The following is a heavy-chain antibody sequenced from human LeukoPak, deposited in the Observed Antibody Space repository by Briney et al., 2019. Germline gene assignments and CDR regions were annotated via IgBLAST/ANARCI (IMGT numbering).Heavy chain of an antibody. V-gene: IGHV3-20*04. Sequence: PGGSLRLSCAASGFTFDDYGMSWVRQAPGKGLEWVSGINWNGGSTGYADSVKGRFTISRDNAKNSLYLQMNSLRAEDTALYYCASVIQVDYDFWSGYHAVDYWGQGTLVTVSS. CDR3: ASVIQVDYDFWSGYHAVDY. D-gene: IGHD3-3*01. CDR2: INWNGGST. J-gene: IGHJ4*02. CDR1: GFTFDDYG.